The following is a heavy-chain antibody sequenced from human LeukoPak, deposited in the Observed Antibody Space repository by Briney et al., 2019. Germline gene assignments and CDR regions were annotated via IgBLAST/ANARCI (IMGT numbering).Heavy chain of an antibody. CDR1: GGSFTGSFSTYY. Sequence: PPETLSLTCAVSGGSFTGSFSTYYWSWIRQPPGKGLEWIGEINHSGSTTYNPSLKSRVTISIDTSKNHFSLKLSSVTAADTAMYYCARNGWYSVDYWGQGTQVIVSS. V-gene: IGHV4-34*01. D-gene: IGHD6-19*01. J-gene: IGHJ4*02. CDR3: ARNGWYSVDY. CDR2: INHSGST.